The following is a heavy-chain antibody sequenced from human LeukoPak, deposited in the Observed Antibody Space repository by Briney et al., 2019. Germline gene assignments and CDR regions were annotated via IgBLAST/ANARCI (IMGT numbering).Heavy chain of an antibody. J-gene: IGHJ6*03. V-gene: IGHV3-11*04. D-gene: IGHD3-3*01. CDR3: AREGPHYDFLSGYQEYYYYMDV. Sequence: GGSLRLSCAASGFTFSDYYMSWIRQAPGKGLEWVSYISSSGSTVYYADSVKGRFTISRDNAKNSLYLQMNSLRAEDTAVYYCAREGPHYDFLSGYQEYYYYMDVWGKGTAVTVSS. CDR1: GFTFSDYY. CDR2: ISSSGSTV.